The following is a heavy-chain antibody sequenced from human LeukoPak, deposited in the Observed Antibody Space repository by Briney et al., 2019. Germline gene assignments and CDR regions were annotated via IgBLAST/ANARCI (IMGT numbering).Heavy chain of an antibody. D-gene: IGHD2-15*01. CDR2: IKQDGSEI. J-gene: IGHJ4*02. V-gene: IGHV3-7*01. CDR3: AKDLGGVVAATTAFDY. CDR1: GFTFSSYW. Sequence: GGSLRLSCAASGFTFSSYWMSWVRQAPGKGLEWVADIKQDGSEIYYVDSVKGRFTISRDNAKKSLYLQMNSLRAEDTAVYYCAKDLGGVVAATTAFDYWGQGTLVTVSS.